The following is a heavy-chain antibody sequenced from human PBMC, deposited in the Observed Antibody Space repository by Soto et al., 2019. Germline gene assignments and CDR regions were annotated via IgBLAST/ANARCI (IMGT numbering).Heavy chain of an antibody. CDR2: IVPGSGGA. D-gene: IGHD5-12*01. CDR1: GYSFTDFL. Sequence: GASVKVSCKAFGYSFTDFLIHWVRQAPGQGLEWMGYIVPGSGGAGYTEKFLGRITVTRDTSSTTVYMEMNSLRFEGTAVYYCVREYSPGVFEYWGQGTQVTVSS. V-gene: IGHV1-46*01. CDR3: VREYSPGVFEY. J-gene: IGHJ4*02.